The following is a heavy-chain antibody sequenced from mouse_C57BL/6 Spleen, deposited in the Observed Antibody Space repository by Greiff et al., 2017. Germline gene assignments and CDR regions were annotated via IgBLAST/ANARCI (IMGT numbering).Heavy chain of an antibody. V-gene: IGHV1-59*01. CDR2: IDPSDSYT. CDR1: GYTFTSYW. CDR3: ARSGGYYVAMDY. D-gene: IGHD2-3*01. J-gene: IGHJ4*01. Sequence: QVQLQQPGAELVRPGTSVKLSCKASGYTFTSYWMHWVKQRPGQGLEWIGVIDPSDSYTNYNQKFKGKATLTVDTSSSTAYMQLSSLTSEDSAVYYCARSGGYYVAMDYWGQGTSFTVSS.